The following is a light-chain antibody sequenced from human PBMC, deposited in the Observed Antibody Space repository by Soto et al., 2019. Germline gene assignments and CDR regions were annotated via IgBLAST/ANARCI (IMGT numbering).Light chain of an antibody. Sequence: EIVMTQSPGTLSVSPGERATLSCRASQSVGYDIAWYQQRPGQAPRLLIYGASTRATGIPARFSGSGSGTEFTITISSLQPEDFAVYYCQQYNNWPPMYTFGQGTKLQIQ. J-gene: IGKJ2*01. CDR2: GAS. CDR3: QQYNNWPPMYT. CDR1: QSVGYD. V-gene: IGKV3-15*01.